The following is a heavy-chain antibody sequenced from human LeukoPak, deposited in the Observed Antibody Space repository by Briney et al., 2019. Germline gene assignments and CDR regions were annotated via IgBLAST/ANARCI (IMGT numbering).Heavy chain of an antibody. CDR3: ARLNFYDSSGRIDY. Sequence: ASVKVSCKASGYTFTSYYMHWVRQAPGQGLEWMGIINPSGGSTSYAQRFQGRVTMTRNTSISTAYMELSSLTSDDTAVYFCARLNFYDSSGRIDYWGPGALVTVSS. D-gene: IGHD3-22*01. J-gene: IGHJ4*02. CDR1: GYTFTSYY. V-gene: IGHV1-46*01. CDR2: INPSGGST.